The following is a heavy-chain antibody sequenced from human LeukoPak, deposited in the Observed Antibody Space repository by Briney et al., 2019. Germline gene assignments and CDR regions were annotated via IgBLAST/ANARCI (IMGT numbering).Heavy chain of an antibody. V-gene: IGHV1-46*01. Sequence: ASVKVSCKASGYTFTSYYMHWVRQAPGQGLEWMGIINPSGGSTSYAQKFQGRVSMTRDTSTSTVYMELSSLRSEDTAVYYCARDQIAVAGGDYWGQGTLLTVSS. D-gene: IGHD6-19*01. CDR1: GYTFTSYY. CDR2: INPSGGST. J-gene: IGHJ4*02. CDR3: ARDQIAVAGGDY.